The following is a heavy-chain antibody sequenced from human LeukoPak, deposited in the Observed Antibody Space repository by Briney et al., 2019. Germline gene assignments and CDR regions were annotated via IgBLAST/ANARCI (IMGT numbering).Heavy chain of an antibody. CDR1: GGSISIINFY. Sequence: SETLSLTCIVSGGSISIINFYWGWIRQPPGKGLEWIGSVYYNGGTYYNPSLNSRVTISMNTSKNQFSLKLTSVTAADTAVYYCARLPTHKSVVNSENYRLDSWGQGTLVTVSS. V-gene: IGHV4-39*01. J-gene: IGHJ4*02. D-gene: IGHD1-7*01. CDR3: ARLPTHKSVVNSENYRLDS. CDR2: VYYNGGT.